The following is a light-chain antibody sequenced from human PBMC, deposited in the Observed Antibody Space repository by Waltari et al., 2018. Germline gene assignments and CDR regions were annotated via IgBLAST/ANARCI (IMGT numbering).Light chain of an antibody. Sequence: DIVMTQSPDSLAVSLGERATIHCKSSQTVLYSSNSKNYLAWYQQKPGQPPKLLIFWASTRGSGVPDRVSGSGSGTDCTLTISSLLAENVAVDFCHQYYVTPHTFGQGTKLEIK. CDR2: WAS. J-gene: IGKJ2*01. CDR1: QTVLYSSNSKNY. V-gene: IGKV4-1*01. CDR3: HQYYVTPHT.